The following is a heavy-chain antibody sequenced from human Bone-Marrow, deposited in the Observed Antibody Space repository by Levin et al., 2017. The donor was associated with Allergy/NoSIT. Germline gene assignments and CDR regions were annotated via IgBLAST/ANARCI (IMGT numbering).Heavy chain of an antibody. D-gene: IGHD6-19*01. CDR3: ARVGSSSTQWMDP. V-gene: IGHV5-51*01. J-gene: IGHJ5*02. CDR1: GYSFPYYW. CDR2: IYPADSAT. Sequence: GESLKISCKGSGYSFPYYWIAWVRQMPGKGLEWMGIIYPADSATRYSPSFQGQVTLSADKSVSTAYLQWSSLKTSDTAIYYCARVGSSSTQWMDPWGQGTQIIVSS.